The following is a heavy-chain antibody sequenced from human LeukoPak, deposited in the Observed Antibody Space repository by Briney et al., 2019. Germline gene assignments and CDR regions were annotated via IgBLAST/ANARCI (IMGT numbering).Heavy chain of an antibody. Sequence: GASVKVSCTASGYTFTSYGISWVRQAPGQGLEWMGWISAYNGNTNYAQKLQGRVTMTTDTSTSTAYKELRSLRSDDTAVYYCARAYDYGDYWFDPWGQGTLVTVSS. CDR3: ARAYDYGDYWFDP. CDR2: ISAYNGNT. V-gene: IGHV1-18*01. J-gene: IGHJ5*02. D-gene: IGHD4-17*01. CDR1: GYTFTSYG.